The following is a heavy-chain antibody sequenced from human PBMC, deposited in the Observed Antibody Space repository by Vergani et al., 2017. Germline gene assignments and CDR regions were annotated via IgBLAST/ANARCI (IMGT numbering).Heavy chain of an antibody. J-gene: IGHJ5*02. CDR1: GYSISSGYY. V-gene: IGHV4-38-2*02. Sequence: QVQLQESGPGLVKPSETLSLTCTVSGYSISSGYYWGWIRQPPGKGLEWIGSIYHSGITYYNPSLKSRVTISLDTSKNQFSLKLSSVTAAYTAVYFCARHSSVEWLVKLGWIDPWGQGILVTVSS. CDR3: ARHSSVEWLVKLGWIDP. CDR2: IYHSGIT. D-gene: IGHD6-19*01.